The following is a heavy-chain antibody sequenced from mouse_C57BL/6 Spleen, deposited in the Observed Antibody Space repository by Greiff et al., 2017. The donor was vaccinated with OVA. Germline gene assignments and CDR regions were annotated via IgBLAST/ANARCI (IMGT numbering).Heavy chain of an antibody. Sequence: VQLQQPGAELVKPGASVKLSCKASGYTFTSYWMHWVKQRPGRGLEWIGRIGPNSGGTKYNEKFKSKATLTVDKPSSTAYMQLSSLTSEDSAVYYCARGWDNYAMDYWGQGTSVTVSS. V-gene: IGHV1-72*01. CDR1: GYTFTSYW. CDR2: IGPNSGGT. CDR3: ARGWDNYAMDY. J-gene: IGHJ4*01. D-gene: IGHD4-1*01.